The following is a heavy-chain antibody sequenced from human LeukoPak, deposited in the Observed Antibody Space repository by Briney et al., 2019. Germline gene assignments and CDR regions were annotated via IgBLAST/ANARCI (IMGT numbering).Heavy chain of an antibody. V-gene: IGHV3-30*18. CDR2: ISYDGSNK. CDR1: GFTFSSYG. D-gene: IGHD3-9*01. Sequence: GGSLRLSCAASGFTFSSYGMHWVRQVPGKGLEWVAVISYDGSNKYYADSVKGRFTISRDNSKNTLYLQMNSLRAEDTAVYYCAKPKVEYYDILTGYYPDWGQGTLVTVSS. CDR3: AKPKVEYYDILTGYYPD. J-gene: IGHJ4*02.